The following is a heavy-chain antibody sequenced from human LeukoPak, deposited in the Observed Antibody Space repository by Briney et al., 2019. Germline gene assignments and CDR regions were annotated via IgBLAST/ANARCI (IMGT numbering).Heavy chain of an antibody. CDR1: GFTFSNYE. CDR3: ARDYGGSSPFDY. D-gene: IGHD4-23*01. J-gene: IGHJ4*02. Sequence: GGSLRLSRAASGFTFSNYEMHWVRQAPGKGLEWVSYISSSGSDIYYADSVKGRFTISRDNAKNSLYLHMNSLRAEDTAVYYCARDYGGSSPFDYWGQGTLVTVSS. V-gene: IGHV3-48*03. CDR2: ISSSGSDI.